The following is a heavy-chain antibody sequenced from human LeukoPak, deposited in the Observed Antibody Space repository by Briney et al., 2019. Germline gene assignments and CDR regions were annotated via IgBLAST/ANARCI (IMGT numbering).Heavy chain of an antibody. V-gene: IGHV3-7*05. D-gene: IGHD1-20*01. J-gene: IGHJ3*02. CDR3: ARARYNWKNTFDI. Sequence: GGSLRLSCAASGFTFSSWWMSWVRQAPGKGLEWVANIKQDGSEKYYVDSVKGRFTISRDNAENSLYLQMNSLRVEDTAVYYCARARYNWKNTFDIWGQGTMVTVSS. CDR2: IKQDGSEK. CDR1: GFTFSSWW.